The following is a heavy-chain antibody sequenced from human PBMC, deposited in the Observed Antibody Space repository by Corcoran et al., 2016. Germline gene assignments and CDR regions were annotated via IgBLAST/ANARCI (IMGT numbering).Heavy chain of an antibody. V-gene: IGHV3-43*01. J-gene: IGHJ4*02. CDR3: AKDIDCSGAGCSDY. CDR1: GFIFDDYT. CDR2: IHWDGCST. D-gene: IGHD2-15*01. Sequence: EVQLVESGGVVVQPGGSLRLSCAASGFIFDDYTMHWVRQAPGKGLEWVSLIHWDGCSTYYADSVKGRFTISRDNSKNSLYLQMNSLRTEDTAVYYCAKDIDCSGAGCSDYWGQGTLVTGSS.